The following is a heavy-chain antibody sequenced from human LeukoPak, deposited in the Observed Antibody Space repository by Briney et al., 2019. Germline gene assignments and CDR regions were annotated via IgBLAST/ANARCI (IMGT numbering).Heavy chain of an antibody. CDR3: ARLRSSWPPFDY. CDR2: IYYSGST. D-gene: IGHD6-13*01. Sequence: SETLSLTCTVSGVSISSYYWSWIRQPPGKGLEWIGYIYYSGSTNYNPSLKSRVTISVDTSKNQFSLKLSSVTAADTAVYYCARLRSSWPPFDYWGQGTLVTVSS. CDR1: GVSISSYY. J-gene: IGHJ4*02. V-gene: IGHV4-59*01.